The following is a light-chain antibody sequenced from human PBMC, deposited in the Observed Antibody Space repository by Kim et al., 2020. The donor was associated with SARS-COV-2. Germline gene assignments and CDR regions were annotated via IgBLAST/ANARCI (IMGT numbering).Light chain of an antibody. CDR1: SLRSYY. CDR3: NSRDSSGNHLS. CDR2: GKN. Sequence: SSELTQDPAVSVALGQTVRITCQGDSLRSYYASWYQQKPGQAPVLVIYGKNNRPSGIPDRFSGSSSGNTASLTLTGAQAEDEADYYCNSRDSSGNHLSFG. J-gene: IGLJ2*01. V-gene: IGLV3-19*01.